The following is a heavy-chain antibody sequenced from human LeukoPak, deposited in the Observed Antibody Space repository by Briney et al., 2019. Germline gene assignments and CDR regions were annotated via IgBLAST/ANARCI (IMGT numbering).Heavy chain of an antibody. D-gene: IGHD3-10*01. CDR3: ARDYYGSGSAPWVYYFDY. V-gene: IGHV4-59*01. J-gene: IGHJ4*02. CDR2: VYYSGST. CDR1: GGSISSYY. Sequence: PSETLSLTCTVSGGSISSYYWSWIRQSPGKGLEWIGYVYYSGSTEYNPSLRSRVTISLEMSKHQFSLNLTSVTAADTAVYYCARDYYGSGSAPWVYYFDYWGQGTLVTVSS.